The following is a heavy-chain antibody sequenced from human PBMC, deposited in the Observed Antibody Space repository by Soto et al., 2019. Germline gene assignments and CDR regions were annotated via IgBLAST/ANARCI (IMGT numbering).Heavy chain of an antibody. Sequence: SETLSLTSAVSGGSISSGGYSWSWIRQPPGKGREWIGYIYHSGSTYYNTSLKNRVTISVDRSKNQFSLKLSSVTAADTAVYYCARDGETGWFDPWGQGTLVTVSS. CDR3: ARDGETGWFDP. CDR2: IYHSGST. J-gene: IGHJ5*02. D-gene: IGHD4-17*01. CDR1: GGSISSGGYS. V-gene: IGHV4-30-2*01.